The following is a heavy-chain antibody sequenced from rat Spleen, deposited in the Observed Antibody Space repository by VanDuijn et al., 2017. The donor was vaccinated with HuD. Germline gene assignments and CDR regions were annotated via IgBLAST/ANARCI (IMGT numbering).Heavy chain of an antibody. D-gene: IGHD1-2*01. CDR3: ARQAIAAIWDMDA. Sequence: EVQLVESDGGLVQPGRSMKLSCAASGFTFSNYYMAWVRQAPTKGLEWVASISTGGGNTYYRDSVQGRFTISRDNAKSTLYLQMDSLRSEDTATYYCARQAIAAIWDMDAWGQGASVTVSS. CDR2: ISTGGGNT. J-gene: IGHJ4*01. V-gene: IGHV5-25*01. CDR1: GFTFSNYY.